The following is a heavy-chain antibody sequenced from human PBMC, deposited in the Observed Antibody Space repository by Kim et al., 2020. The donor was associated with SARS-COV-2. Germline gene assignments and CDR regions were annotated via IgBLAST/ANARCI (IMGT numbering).Heavy chain of an antibody. V-gene: IGHV3-15*01. J-gene: IGHJ4*02. CDR2: IKSKSDGGKI. CDR1: GFGFKDSW. CDR3: TTDARH. Sequence: GGSLRLSCVASGFGFKDSWMSWVRQTPGKGLEWVGRIKSKSDGGKIDYAAPAKGRFTVSRDDPKNTLYLQMKSLKTEDTAVYYWTTDARHWGQGTLVTVSS.